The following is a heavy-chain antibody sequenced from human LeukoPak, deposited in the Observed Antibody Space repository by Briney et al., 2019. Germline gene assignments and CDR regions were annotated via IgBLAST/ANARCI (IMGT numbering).Heavy chain of an antibody. CDR1: GFTFSSFS. CDR3: ARDLAYYYDSSGYFTFDS. V-gene: IGHV3-48*01. CDR2: ISRSSSTI. J-gene: IGHJ4*02. Sequence: GGSLRLSCAASGFTFSSFSMNWVRQAPGKGLEWVSYISRSSSTIYYAESVKGRFTISRDNAKNSLYLQMNSLRAEDTAVYYCARDLAYYYDSSGYFTFDSWGQGTLVTVSS. D-gene: IGHD3-22*01.